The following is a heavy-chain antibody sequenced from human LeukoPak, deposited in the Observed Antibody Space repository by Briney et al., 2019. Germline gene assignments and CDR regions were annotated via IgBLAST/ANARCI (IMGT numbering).Heavy chain of an antibody. CDR2: ISSSSSYI. CDR3: ARDSGYSYGYCGDY. Sequence: GGSLRLSCAASGFTFSSYSMNWVRQAPGKGPEWVSSISSSSSYIYYADSVKGRFTISRDNAKNSLYLQMNSLRAEDTAVYYCARDSGYSYGYCGDYWGQGTLVTVSS. V-gene: IGHV3-21*01. J-gene: IGHJ4*02. D-gene: IGHD5-18*01. CDR1: GFTFSSYS.